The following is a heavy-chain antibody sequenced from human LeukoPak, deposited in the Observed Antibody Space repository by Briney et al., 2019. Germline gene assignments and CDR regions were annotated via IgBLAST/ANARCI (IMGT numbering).Heavy chain of an antibody. CDR3: ARQQGLQNLNFDY. D-gene: IGHD4-11*01. CDR1: GYTFTSYY. Sequence: ASVKVSCKASGYTFTSYYIHWVRQAPGQGLEWMGIINPIGGTTDYAQKFQGRVTMTMDTSTSTVYMELSSLRSEDTAVYYCARQQGLQNLNFDYWGQGTLVTVSS. CDR2: INPIGGTT. V-gene: IGHV1-46*01. J-gene: IGHJ4*02.